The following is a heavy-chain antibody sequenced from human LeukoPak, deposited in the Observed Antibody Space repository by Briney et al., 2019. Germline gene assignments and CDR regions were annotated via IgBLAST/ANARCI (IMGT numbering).Heavy chain of an antibody. CDR1: GYTFTSYG. D-gene: IGHD3-22*01. CDR3: ARKDSSGYEVLDY. V-gene: IGHV1-46*01. J-gene: IGHJ4*02. CDR2: INPSGGST. Sequence: GASVKVSCKASGYTFTSYGISWVRQAPGQGLEWMGIINPSGGSTSYAQKFQGRVTMTRDTSTSTVYMELSSLRSEDTAVYYCARKDSSGYEVLDYWGQGTLVTVSS.